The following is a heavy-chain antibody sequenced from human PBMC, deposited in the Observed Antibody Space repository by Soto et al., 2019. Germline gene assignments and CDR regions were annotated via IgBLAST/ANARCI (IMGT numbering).Heavy chain of an antibody. CDR2: ISSTTNYI. J-gene: IGHJ4*02. Sequence: GGSLRLSCAASGFTFTRYSMNWVRQAPGKGLEWVSSISSTTNYIYYADSVKGRFTISRDNSKNTLYLQMNSLRAEDTAVYYCATPPHYGDYYFDYWGQGTLVTVSS. CDR3: ATPPHYGDYYFDY. V-gene: IGHV3-21*04. D-gene: IGHD4-17*01. CDR1: GFTFTRYS.